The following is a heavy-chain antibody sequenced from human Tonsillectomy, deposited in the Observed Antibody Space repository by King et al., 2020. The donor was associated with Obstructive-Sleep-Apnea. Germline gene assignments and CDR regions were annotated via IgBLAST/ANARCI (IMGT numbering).Heavy chain of an antibody. V-gene: IGHV2-70*11. CDR3: ARDSPSFGDTGYYYSGMDV. CDR1: GFSLSTSEVC. D-gene: IGHD2-21*01. J-gene: IGHJ6*02. Sequence: TLKESGPALLKPTQTLTLTCTFSGFSLSTSEVCVSWIRQPPGRALEWLARIDWDDDKYYSISLKTRLTISKDTSKNQVVLTMTNMDPVDTATYYCARDSPSFGDTGYYYSGMDVWGQGTTVTVSS. CDR2: IDWDDDK.